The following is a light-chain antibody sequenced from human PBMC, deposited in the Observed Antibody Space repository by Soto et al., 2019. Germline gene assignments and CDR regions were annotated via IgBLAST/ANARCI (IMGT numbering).Light chain of an antibody. CDR2: DVS. Sequence: QSALTQPRSVSGSPGQSVTISCTGTSSDVGGYNYVTWYQHHAGKAPKLRIYDVSKRPSGVPDRFSGSRSGNTASLTISGLQAEDEAEYFCCSYADSNTLVCGGGTKPPS. V-gene: IGLV2-11*01. CDR3: CSYADSNTLV. J-gene: IGLJ3*02. CDR1: SSDVGGYNY.